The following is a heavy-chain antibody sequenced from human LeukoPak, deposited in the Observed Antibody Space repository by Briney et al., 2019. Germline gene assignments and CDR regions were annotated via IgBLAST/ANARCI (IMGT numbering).Heavy chain of an antibody. CDR2: ISSSGSTI. D-gene: IGHD3-22*01. V-gene: IGHV3-11*01. J-gene: IGHJ4*02. CDR3: ARGQGEPYTYYYDSSGYYFDY. Sequence: GGSLRLSCAASGFTFSDYYMSWIRQAPGKGLEWVSYISSSGSTIYYADSVKGRFTISRDNAKNSLYLQMNSLRAEDTAVYYCARGQGEPYTYYYDSSGYYFDYWGQGTLVTVSS. CDR1: GFTFSDYY.